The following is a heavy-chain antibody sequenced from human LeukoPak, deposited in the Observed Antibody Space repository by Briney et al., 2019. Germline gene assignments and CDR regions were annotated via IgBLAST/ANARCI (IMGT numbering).Heavy chain of an antibody. V-gene: IGHV4-34*01. Sequence: SETLSLTCAVYGGSFSGYYWSWIRQPPGKGLGWIGEINHSGSTNYNPSLKSRVTISVDTSKNQFSLKLSSVTAADTAVYYCARGTEYYYDSSGYLFDYWGQGTLVTVSS. CDR3: ARGTEYYYDSSGYLFDY. J-gene: IGHJ4*02. D-gene: IGHD3-22*01. CDR1: GGSFSGYY. CDR2: INHSGST.